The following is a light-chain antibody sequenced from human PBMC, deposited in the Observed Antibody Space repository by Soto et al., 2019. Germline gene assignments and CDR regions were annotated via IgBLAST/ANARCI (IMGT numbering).Light chain of an antibody. V-gene: IGKV3-11*01. CDR2: DAS. CDR1: QTVSSS. CDR3: QQHINWPLT. J-gene: IGKJ4*01. Sequence: EIVLTQSPATLSLSPGERATLSCRASQTVSSSLAWYQQKPGQAPRLLIYDASNRATGIPARFSGSGSGADCTLTISSLEPEDFALYYCQQHINWPLTFGGGTRWISN.